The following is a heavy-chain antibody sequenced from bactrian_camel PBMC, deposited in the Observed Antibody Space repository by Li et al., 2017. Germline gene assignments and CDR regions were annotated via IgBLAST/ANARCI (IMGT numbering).Heavy chain of an antibody. CDR2: ISSDGST. Sequence: HVQLVESGGGSVQAGGSLRLSCTASGFAFDSDMGWFRQAPGSECELVSTISSDGSTYYRDSVKGRFTISRDNAKDTLYLQMNSLKIEDTAVYYCALGSSRQATMTARGKGTQVTVS. V-gene: IGHV3S55*01. CDR1: GFAFDSD. D-gene: IGHD3*01. J-gene: IGHJ4*01.